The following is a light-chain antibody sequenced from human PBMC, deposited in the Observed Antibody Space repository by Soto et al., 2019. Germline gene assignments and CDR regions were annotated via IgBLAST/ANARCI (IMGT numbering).Light chain of an antibody. Sequence: DTQMTQSPSSLSASVGDRVTITCRASQTVRRYLNWYQQKPGKAPTLLIYAASTLESAVPPRFSGAGSETEFTLTINGLQPDDFATYYCQQTFSTPITCGQGTRLE. CDR3: QQTFSTPIT. V-gene: IGKV1-39*01. CDR2: AAS. CDR1: QTVRRY. J-gene: IGKJ5*01.